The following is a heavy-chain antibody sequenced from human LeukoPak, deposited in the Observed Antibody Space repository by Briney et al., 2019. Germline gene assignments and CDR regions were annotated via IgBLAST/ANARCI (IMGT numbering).Heavy chain of an antibody. CDR3: ARVDATSLAVHY. V-gene: IGHV1-2*02. D-gene: IGHD6-19*01. J-gene: IGHJ4*02. CDR1: GYTFSRYY. CDR2: INPNTGGT. Sequence: GASVKVSCKTSGYTFSRYYLDWVRQAPGQGLEWMGRINPNTGGTDSGQKFQGRVTMTRDTSISTAYMELSSLTFDDTAVYYSARVDATSLAVHYWGQGTLVTVSS.